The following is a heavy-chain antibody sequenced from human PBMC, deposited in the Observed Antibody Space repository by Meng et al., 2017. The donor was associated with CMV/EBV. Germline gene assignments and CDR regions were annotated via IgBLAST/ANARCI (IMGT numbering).Heavy chain of an antibody. D-gene: IGHD6-19*01. J-gene: IGHJ4*02. CDR1: GFTFSSYS. CDR3: ANRRIPVALSSGWYYFDH. CDR2: ISSSSSYI. V-gene: IGHV3-21*01. Sequence: GESLKISCAASGFTFSSYSMNWVRQAPGKGLEWVSSISSSSSYIYYADSVKGRFTISRDNAKNSLYLQMNSLRAEDTAVYYCANRRIPVALSSGWYYFDHWGQGTLVTVSS.